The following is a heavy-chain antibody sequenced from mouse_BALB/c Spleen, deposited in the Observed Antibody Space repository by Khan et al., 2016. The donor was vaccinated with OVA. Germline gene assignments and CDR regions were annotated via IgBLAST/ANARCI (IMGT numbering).Heavy chain of an antibody. J-gene: IGHJ3*01. V-gene: IGHV3-8*02. Sequence: EVQLLESGPSLVKPSQTLSLTCSVTGDSITSGYWNWIRKFPGNKLEYMGYIIYTGYTYYNPSLISRISIIRPTSTNNYYLQLNSVTDEDTSTYYCARSTDRYAFVYWGQGTLVTVSA. CDR3: ARSTDRYAFVY. CDR1: GDSITSGY. CDR2: IIYTGYT.